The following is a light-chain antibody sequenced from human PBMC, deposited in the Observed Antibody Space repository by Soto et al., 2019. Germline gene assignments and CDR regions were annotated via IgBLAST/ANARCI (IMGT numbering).Light chain of an antibody. Sequence: EIVMTQSPATLSMSPGERATLSCRASQSVGTNVAWFQQKPGQPPRLLMYGASTWASGIPVRFSGSGSGTDFTLTINSLQSEDFAVYYCQQYNNWPPTWTFGQGTKVEI. V-gene: IGKV3-15*01. CDR1: QSVGTN. CDR2: GAS. J-gene: IGKJ1*01. CDR3: QQYNNWPPTWT.